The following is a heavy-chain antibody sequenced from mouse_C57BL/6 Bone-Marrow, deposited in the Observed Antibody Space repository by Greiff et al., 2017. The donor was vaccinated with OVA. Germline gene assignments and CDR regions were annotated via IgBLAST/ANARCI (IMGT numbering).Heavy chain of an antibody. D-gene: IGHD1-1*01. Sequence: EVQLVESGGGLVQPGGSMKLSCAASGFTFSDAWMDWVRQSPEKGLEWVAEIRNKANNHATYYAESVKGRFTISRDDSKSSVYLQMNSLRAEDTGIYYCTSTTVVATRGFAYWGQGTLVTVSA. CDR2: IRNKANNHAT. V-gene: IGHV6-6*01. CDR3: TSTTVVATRGFAY. J-gene: IGHJ3*01. CDR1: GFTFSDAW.